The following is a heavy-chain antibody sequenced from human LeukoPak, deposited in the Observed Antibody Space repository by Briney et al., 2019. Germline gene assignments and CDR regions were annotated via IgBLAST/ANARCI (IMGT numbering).Heavy chain of an antibody. D-gene: IGHD5-18*01. CDR3: ARSGHWIQPDMFDY. CDR1: GGSISSDY. CDR2: IYYSGST. V-gene: IGHV4-59*01. J-gene: IGHJ4*02. Sequence: PSETLSLTCTVSGGSISSDYWSWIRQPPGKGLESIGYIYYSGSTNYNPSLKSRVTISVDTSKNQFSLKLSSVTAADTAVYYCARSGHWIQPDMFDYWGQGTLVTVSS.